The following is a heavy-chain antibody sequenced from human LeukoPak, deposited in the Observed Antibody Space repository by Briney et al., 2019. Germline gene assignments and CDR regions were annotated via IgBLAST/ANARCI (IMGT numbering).Heavy chain of an antibody. CDR1: GFTFSSYA. D-gene: IGHD6-19*01. CDR2: ISGSGGST. V-gene: IGHV3-23*01. Sequence: GGSLRLSCAASGFTFSSYAMSWVRQAPGKGLEWVSAISGSGGSTYYADSVKGRFTISRDNSKDTLYLQMNSLRAEDTAVYYCAKSWDIAVAGTFDYWGQGTLVTVSS. J-gene: IGHJ4*02. CDR3: AKSWDIAVAGTFDY.